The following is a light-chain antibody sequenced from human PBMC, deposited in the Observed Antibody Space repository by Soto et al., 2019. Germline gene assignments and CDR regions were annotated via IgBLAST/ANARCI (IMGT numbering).Light chain of an antibody. V-gene: IGKV3-11*01. Sequence: EIVLTQSPATPSLSPWERATLSCRASQSVGNNLAWYQQKPGQAPGLLIYEASTRATGIPARFSGSGSGTDFTLTISSLEPEDFAVYYCQQRSNWPPTFGQGTRLENK. J-gene: IGKJ5*01. CDR3: QQRSNWPPT. CDR2: EAS. CDR1: QSVGNN.